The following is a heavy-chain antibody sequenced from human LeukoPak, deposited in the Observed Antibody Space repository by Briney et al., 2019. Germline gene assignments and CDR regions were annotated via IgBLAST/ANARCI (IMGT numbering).Heavy chain of an antibody. J-gene: IGHJ4*02. D-gene: IGHD3-16*01. CDR2: IYPGDSDT. Sequence: GESLKISCKDSGYNFTTYWIGWVRQMPGKGLEWMGIIYPGDSDTRYSPTFQGQVTISADKSISTAYLQRSSLKASDTAMYYCARRGRSYYFDCWGQGTLVTVSS. CDR3: ARRGRSYYFDC. V-gene: IGHV5-51*01. CDR1: GYNFTTYW.